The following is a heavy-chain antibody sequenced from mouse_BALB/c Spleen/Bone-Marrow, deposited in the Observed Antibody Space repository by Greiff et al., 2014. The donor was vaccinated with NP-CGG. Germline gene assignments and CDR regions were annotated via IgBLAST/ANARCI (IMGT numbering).Heavy chain of an antibody. Sequence: EVQLQQSGAELVKPGASVKLSCTASGFNIKDSYMHWVKQRPEQGLEWIGRIDPANGNTKYDPKFQGQATITADTSSNTAYLQLSSRLTEDAAVYYCVRDGEYNFDYWGQGTTLTVSS. J-gene: IGHJ2*01. V-gene: IGHV14-3*02. CDR1: GFNIKDSY. CDR3: VRDGEYNFDY. D-gene: IGHD5-1*01. CDR2: IDPANGNT.